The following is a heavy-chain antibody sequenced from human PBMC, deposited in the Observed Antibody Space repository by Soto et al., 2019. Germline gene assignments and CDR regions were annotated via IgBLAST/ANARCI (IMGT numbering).Heavy chain of an antibody. Sequence: EVQLVESEGGLVKPGGSLRLSCAASGFTFSSYNMNWVRQAPGKGLEWVSSISSSSSYIYYADSVKGRFTISRDNAKNSLYLQMNSLRAEDTAVYYCARGSSDIMSIPAAVAHYYYGMDVWGQGTTVTVSS. D-gene: IGHD2-2*01. CDR2: ISSSSSYI. J-gene: IGHJ6*02. CDR1: GFTFSSYN. V-gene: IGHV3-21*02. CDR3: ARGSSDIMSIPAAVAHYYYGMDV.